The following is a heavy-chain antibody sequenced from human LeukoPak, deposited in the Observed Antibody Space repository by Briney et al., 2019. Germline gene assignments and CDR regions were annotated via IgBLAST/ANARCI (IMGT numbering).Heavy chain of an antibody. CDR2: INPNSGGT. J-gene: IGHJ1*01. V-gene: IGHV1-2*02. Sequence: GASVKVSCKASGYTFTGYYMHWVRQAPGQGLEWMGWINPNSGGTNYAQKFQGRVTMTRDTSISTAYMELSRLRSDDTAVYYCASRSATDAEYFQPWGQGTLVTVSS. CDR3: ASRSATDAEYFQP. CDR1: GYTFTGYY.